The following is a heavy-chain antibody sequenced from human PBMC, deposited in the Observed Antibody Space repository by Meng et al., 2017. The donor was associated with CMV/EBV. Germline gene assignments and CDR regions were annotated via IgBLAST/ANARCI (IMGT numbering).Heavy chain of an antibody. V-gene: IGHV3-53*01. CDR3: ARDLGFDY. Sequence: GESLKISCAASGFTISSNYMTWVRQAPGKGLEWVSLIYSGGSTYYADSVKGRFTISRDNAKNSLYLQMNSLRAEDTAVYYCARDLGFDYWGQGTLVTVSS. CDR2: IYSGGST. J-gene: IGHJ4*02. CDR1: GFTISSNY. D-gene: IGHD3-16*01.